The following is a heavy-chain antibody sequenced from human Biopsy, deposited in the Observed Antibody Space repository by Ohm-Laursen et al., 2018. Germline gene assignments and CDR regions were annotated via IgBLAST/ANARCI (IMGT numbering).Heavy chain of an antibody. CDR3: ARHPTGFWFDP. Sequence: GTLSLTCSVSGDSISPSTTSYWAWLRQTPGKGLEWLGSIYNSETTFYNPSLKSRVAIPVDTSTNQFSLKVSSVTAADTALYYCARHPTGFWFDPWGHGTLVTVSS. CDR1: GDSISPSTTSY. J-gene: IGHJ5*02. CDR2: IYNSETT. V-gene: IGHV4-39*01.